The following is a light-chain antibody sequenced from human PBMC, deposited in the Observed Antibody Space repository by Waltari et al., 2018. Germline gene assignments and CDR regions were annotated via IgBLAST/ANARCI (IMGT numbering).Light chain of an antibody. CDR3: SSYTTSGTLI. Sequence: QSALTQPPSVSGSPGQSVTISCPGTSRDVGTYNRVPWYQQPPGTAPRLLIYEAIHRPSGVPDRFSGSKSGDTASLTISELQPEDEADYYCSSYTTSGTLIFGGGTTLTVL. CDR2: EAI. J-gene: IGLJ2*01. CDR1: SRDVGTYNR. V-gene: IGLV2-18*02.